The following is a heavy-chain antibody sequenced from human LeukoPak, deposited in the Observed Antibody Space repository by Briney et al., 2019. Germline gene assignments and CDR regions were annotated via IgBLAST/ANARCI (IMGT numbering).Heavy chain of an antibody. D-gene: IGHD3-22*01. CDR3: ARDDVYYYDSSGATDAFDI. V-gene: IGHV1-46*01. J-gene: IGHJ3*02. CDR2: INPSGGST. Sequence: ASVKVSCKASGYTFTSDYMHWVRQAPAQGLEWMGIINPSGGSTSYAHKFQGRVTMTRDTSTSTVYMELSSLRSEDTAVYYCARDDVYYYDSSGATDAFDIWGQGTMVTVSS. CDR1: GYTFTSDY.